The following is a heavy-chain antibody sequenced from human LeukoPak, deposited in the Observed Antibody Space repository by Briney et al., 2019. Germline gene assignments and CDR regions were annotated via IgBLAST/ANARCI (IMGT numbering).Heavy chain of an antibody. CDR1: GFTVISNY. Sequence: GGSLRPSCAASGFTVISNYMSWVRQAPGKGLEWVSVIYSGGSTYYADSVKGRFTISRDTSKNTLYLQMNSLRAEDTAVYYCARDKEYYYDSSGYYYYYYMDVWGKGTTVTVSS. CDR3: ARDKEYYYDSSGYYYYYYMDV. D-gene: IGHD3-22*01. J-gene: IGHJ6*03. V-gene: IGHV3-53*01. CDR2: IYSGGST.